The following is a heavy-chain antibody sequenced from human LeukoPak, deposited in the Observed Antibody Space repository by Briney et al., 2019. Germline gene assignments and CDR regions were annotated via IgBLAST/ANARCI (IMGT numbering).Heavy chain of an antibody. CDR2: INSDGSST. D-gene: IGHD2-8*01. V-gene: IGHV3-74*01. J-gene: IGHJ1*01. CDR1: GFTFSSYW. Sequence: GGSLRLSCAASGFTFSSYWMHWVRQAPGKGLVWVSRINSDGSSTSYADSVKGRFTISRDNAKNSLYLQMNSLRAEDTAVYYCARVGGTAPYCTNGVCYIGHWGQGTLVTVSS. CDR3: ARVGGTAPYCTNGVCYIGH.